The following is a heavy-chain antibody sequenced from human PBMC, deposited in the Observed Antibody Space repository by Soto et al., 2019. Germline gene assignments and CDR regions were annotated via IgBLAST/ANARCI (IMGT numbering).Heavy chain of an antibody. CDR3: ARGLYSGYSYGEFDY. Sequence: SVKVSCKASGYTFTSYGISWVRQAPGQGLEWMGWISAYNGNTNYAQKLQGRVTMTTDTSTSTAYMELRSLRSDDTAVYYCARGLYSGYSYGEFDYWGQGTLVTVSS. D-gene: IGHD5-18*01. V-gene: IGHV1-18*04. CDR2: ISAYNGNT. J-gene: IGHJ4*02. CDR1: GYTFTSYG.